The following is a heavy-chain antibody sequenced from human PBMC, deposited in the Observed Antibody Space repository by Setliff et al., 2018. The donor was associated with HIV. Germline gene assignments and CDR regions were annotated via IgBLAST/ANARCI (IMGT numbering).Heavy chain of an antibody. CDR3: ARIPNHSSGFDY. Sequence: GASVKVSCKASGYTFTTYAIHWVRQAPGQRLEWMGWINTGNGNTKYSPKFQGRVTITADESTTTAYMELSSLRSEDTAVYYCARIPNHSSGFDYWGQGTPVTVSS. CDR2: INTGNGNT. CDR1: GYTFTTYA. J-gene: IGHJ4*02. V-gene: IGHV1-3*04. D-gene: IGHD3-22*01.